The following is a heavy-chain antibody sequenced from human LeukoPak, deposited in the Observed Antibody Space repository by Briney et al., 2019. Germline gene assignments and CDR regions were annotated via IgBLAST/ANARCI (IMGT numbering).Heavy chain of an antibody. J-gene: IGHJ3*02. CDR2: IIPILGIA. CDR1: GGTFSSYA. Sequence: LVKVSCKASGGTFSSYAISWVRQAPGQGLEWMGRIIPILGIAKYAQKLQGRVTITADKSTSTAYMELSSLRSEDTAVYYCARGGAFDIWGQGTMVTVSS. CDR3: ARGGAFDI. V-gene: IGHV1-69*04.